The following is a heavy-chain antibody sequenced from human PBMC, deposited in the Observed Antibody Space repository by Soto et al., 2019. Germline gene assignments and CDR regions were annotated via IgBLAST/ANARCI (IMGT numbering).Heavy chain of an antibody. D-gene: IGHD1-26*01. V-gene: IGHV1-18*01. CDR1: GYTFTSYD. CDR3: ARDRGSYALDY. Sequence: ASVKVSCKASGYTFTSYDINWVRQAPGQGLEWMGWISGYNGNTNYPQKFQGRVTMTTDTSTSTAYMELRSLRSDDTAVYYCARDRGSYALDYWGQGTLVTVSS. J-gene: IGHJ4*02. CDR2: ISGYNGNT.